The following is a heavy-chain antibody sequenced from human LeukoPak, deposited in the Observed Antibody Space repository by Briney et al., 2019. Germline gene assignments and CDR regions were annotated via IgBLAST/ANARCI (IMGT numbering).Heavy chain of an antibody. D-gene: IGHD2-15*01. CDR1: GFLFHDNA. CDR2: INWNGGST. Sequence: RTGGSLRLSCAASGFLFHDNAMTWVRQAPGKGLEWVSTINWNGGSTAYADSVKGRFTISRDNAKNSLFLQMNSLRAEDTAIYYCAKAMSVCSGGSCYSSVDYWGQGTLVTVSS. V-gene: IGHV3-20*04. CDR3: AKAMSVCSGGSCYSSVDY. J-gene: IGHJ4*02.